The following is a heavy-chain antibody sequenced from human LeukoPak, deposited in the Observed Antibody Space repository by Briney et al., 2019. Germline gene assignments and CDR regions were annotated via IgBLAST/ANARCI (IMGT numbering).Heavy chain of an antibody. Sequence: SETLSLTCAVYGGSFSGYYWSWIRQPPGKGLEWIGEINHSGSTNYNPSLKSRVTISVDTSKNQFSLKLSSVTAADTAVYYCARGRYSYGFASKATPVDYWGRGTLVTVSS. CDR2: INHSGST. CDR3: ARGRYSYGFASKATPVDY. CDR1: GGSFSGYY. V-gene: IGHV4-34*01. D-gene: IGHD5-18*01. J-gene: IGHJ4*02.